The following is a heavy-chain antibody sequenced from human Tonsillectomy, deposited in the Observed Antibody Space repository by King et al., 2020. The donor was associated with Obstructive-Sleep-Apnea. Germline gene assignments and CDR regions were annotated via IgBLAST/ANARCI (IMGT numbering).Heavy chain of an antibody. CDR3: AREEAGYYDY. D-gene: IGHD3-9*01. CDR2: ISSSSSYI. V-gene: IGHV3-21*01. CDR1: GLTFSSYS. Sequence: QLVQSGGGLVKPGGSLRLSCAASGLTFSSYSMNWVRQAPGKGLEWVSSISSSSSYIYYADSVKGRFTISRDNAKNSLYLQMNSLRAEDTAVYYCAREEAGYYDYWGQGTLVTVSS. J-gene: IGHJ4*02.